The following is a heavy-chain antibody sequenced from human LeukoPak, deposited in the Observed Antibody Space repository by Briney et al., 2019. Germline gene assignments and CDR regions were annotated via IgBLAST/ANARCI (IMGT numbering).Heavy chain of an antibody. CDR2: ISSCSGTI. CDR3: ARGSPNRGGFDY. Sequence: RGPPRLSCAPSGFTISSYTMSWVRQAPGKGLEWDSYISSCSGTIYYAVSVKGRFTISRDNAKNSLYLQMNSLRDEDTAMYYCARGSPNRGGFDYWGQGTLVTVSS. CDR1: GFTISSYT. D-gene: IGHD3-10*01. J-gene: IGHJ4*02. V-gene: IGHV3-48*02.